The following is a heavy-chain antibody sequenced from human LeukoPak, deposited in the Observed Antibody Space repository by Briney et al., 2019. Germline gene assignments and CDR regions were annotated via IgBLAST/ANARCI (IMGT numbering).Heavy chain of an antibody. CDR3: ARDPRGTLVRGHRFDY. V-gene: IGHV3-11*01. Sequence: PGGSLRLSCAASGFTFSDYYMSWIRQAPGKGLEWVSYISTSGSTIYNADSVKGRFTVSRDNAKNSLSLQMNSLRAEDTAVYYCARDPRGTLVRGHRFDYWGQGILVTVSS. CDR2: ISTSGSTI. CDR1: GFTFSDYY. D-gene: IGHD3-10*01. J-gene: IGHJ4*02.